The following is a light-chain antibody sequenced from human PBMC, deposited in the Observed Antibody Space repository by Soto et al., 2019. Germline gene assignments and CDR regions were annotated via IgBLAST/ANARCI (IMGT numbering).Light chain of an antibody. CDR1: SSDVGGYNY. V-gene: IGLV2-11*01. Sequence: QSVLTQPRSVSGSPGQSVTISCTRTSSDVGGYNYVSWYQQHPGQAPKLMIYDVTKRPSGVPDRFSGSKSGNTASLSISGLQAEDEADYYCCSYGGGYTPLLFGGGTKLTVL. CDR2: DVT. J-gene: IGLJ2*01. CDR3: CSYGGGYTPLL.